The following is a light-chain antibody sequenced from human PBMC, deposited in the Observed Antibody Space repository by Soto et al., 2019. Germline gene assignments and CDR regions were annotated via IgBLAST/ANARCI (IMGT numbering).Light chain of an antibody. Sequence: VRTKSPATLTLSIGDRATLSCRASQSVSSTLAWYQQQPGQAPRLLIYGASTRATGIPARFSGSGSGAEFTLTISSLQSEDFATYYCLQYKNLSLCPFGQGAKAAIK. V-gene: IGKV3-15*01. CDR2: GAS. CDR1: QSVSST. CDR3: LQYKNLSLCP. J-gene: IGKJ1*01.